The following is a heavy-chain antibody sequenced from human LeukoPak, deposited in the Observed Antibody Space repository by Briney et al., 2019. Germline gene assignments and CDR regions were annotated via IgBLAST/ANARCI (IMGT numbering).Heavy chain of an antibody. V-gene: IGHV3-64*01. D-gene: IGHD4-17*01. CDR1: GFTFSSYA. CDR3: AKEIYGDSTGGRFQH. J-gene: IGHJ1*01. Sequence: GGSLRLSCAASGFTFSSYAMHWVRQAPGKGLEYVSAFSSNGGSTYYANSVKGRFTISRDNSKNTLYLQMNSLRADDTAVYYCAKEIYGDSTGGRFQHWGQGTLVTVSS. CDR2: FSSNGGST.